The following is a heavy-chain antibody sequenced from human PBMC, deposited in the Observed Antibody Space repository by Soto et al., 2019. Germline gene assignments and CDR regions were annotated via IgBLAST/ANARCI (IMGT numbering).Heavy chain of an antibody. V-gene: IGHV3-30-3*01. D-gene: IGHD6-19*01. CDR3: ARDPLVEYSSGWFPKGDAFDI. J-gene: IGHJ3*02. Sequence: WVRQAPGKGLEWVAVTSCDGTNKYHADSVKGRFTISRDNSKNTLCLQMDSLRAEDTAVYYCARDPLVEYSSGWFPKGDAFDIWGQGTMVTVSS. CDR2: TSCDGTNK.